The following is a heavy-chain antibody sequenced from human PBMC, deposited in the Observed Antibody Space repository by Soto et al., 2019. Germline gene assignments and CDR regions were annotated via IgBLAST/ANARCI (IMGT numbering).Heavy chain of an antibody. CDR1: GFIFSDYA. CDR3: ARGTYCGGDCLPGQVSKWYFDV. Sequence: QVQLVESGGGVVQPGRSLRLSCAASGFIFSDYAMHWVRQAPGKGLEWVAVVSYDGSNKDYADSVKGRFSISRDNSKTTLKLQMNSLRPEDRALYYCARGTYCGGDCLPGQVSKWYFDVGGRGTLVIVSS. CDR2: VSYDGSNK. J-gene: IGHJ2*01. V-gene: IGHV3-30*04. D-gene: IGHD2-21*02.